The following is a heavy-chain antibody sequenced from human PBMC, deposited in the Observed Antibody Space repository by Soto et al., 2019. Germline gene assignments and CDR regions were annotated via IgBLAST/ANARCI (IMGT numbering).Heavy chain of an antibody. CDR3: VRTSLGWAAATRGDY. D-gene: IGHD2-15*01. CDR2: INSDGSST. CDR1: GFTFSSYW. Sequence: EVQLVESGGGLVQPGGSLRLSCAASGFTFSSYWMQWVRQALGKGLVWVSRINSDGSSTSYADSVKGRFTISRDNAKNTLYLQMNSLRAEATAVYYCVRTSLGWAAATRGDYWGQGTLVTVSS. V-gene: IGHV3-74*01. J-gene: IGHJ4*02.